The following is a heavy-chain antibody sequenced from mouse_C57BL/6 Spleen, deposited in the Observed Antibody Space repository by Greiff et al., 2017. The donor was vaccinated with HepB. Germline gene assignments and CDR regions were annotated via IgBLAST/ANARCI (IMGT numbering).Heavy chain of an antibody. D-gene: IGHD1-1*01. V-gene: IGHV1-50*01. Sequence: VQLQQPGAELVKPGASVKLSCKASGYTFTSYWMQWVKQRPGQGLEWIGEIDPSDSYTNYNQKFKGKATLTVDTSSSTAYMQLSSLTSEDSAVYYWARSYYYGRGYFDVWGTGTTVTVSS. J-gene: IGHJ1*03. CDR2: IDPSDSYT. CDR1: GYTFTSYW. CDR3: ARSYYYGRGYFDV.